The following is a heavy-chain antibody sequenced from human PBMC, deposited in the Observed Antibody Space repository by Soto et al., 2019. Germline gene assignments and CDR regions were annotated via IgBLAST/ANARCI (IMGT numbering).Heavy chain of an antibody. V-gene: IGHV4-59*11. CDR3: AKDRTAKQWLVLH. CDR2: IYHSGST. J-gene: IGHJ4*02. D-gene: IGHD6-19*01. Sequence: SETLSLTCTVSGGSISSHYWSWIRQPPGKGLEWIGYIYHSGSTNYYNPSLKSRVTISVDTSKNQFSLNLSSVRAEDTAVYYCAKDRTAKQWLVLHWGQGTLVTVSS. CDR1: GGSISSHY.